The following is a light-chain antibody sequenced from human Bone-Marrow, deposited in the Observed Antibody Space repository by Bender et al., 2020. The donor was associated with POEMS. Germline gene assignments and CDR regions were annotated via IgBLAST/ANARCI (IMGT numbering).Light chain of an antibody. CDR1: KLGSQY. CDR3: QSWDRSTFVV. CDR2: QDN. Sequence: SYELTQSSSVSVPPGHTVTITCSGEKLGSQYVGWYRQKPGQSPVLVIYQDNRRPSGIPDRFSASTSGNTATLTISGTQATDEADYFCQSWDRSTFVVFGGGTKLTVL. V-gene: IGLV3-1*01. J-gene: IGLJ2*01.